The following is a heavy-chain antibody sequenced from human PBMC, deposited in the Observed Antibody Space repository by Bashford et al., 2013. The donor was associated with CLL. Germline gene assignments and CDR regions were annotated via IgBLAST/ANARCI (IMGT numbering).Heavy chain of an antibody. J-gene: IGHJ4*02. Sequence: SETLSLTCSVSGGSISSGSYYWGWIRQPPGKGLEWIGNIYYSGYTYYNPSLKSRVTISVDTSRNQFSLRLSSVTAADTAVYYCARHTHCISSSCYQFDYWGQGTLVTVSS. D-gene: IGHD2-2*01. CDR3: ARHTHCISSSCYQFDY. CDR1: GGSISSGSYY. V-gene: IGHV4-39*01. CDR2: IYYSGYT.